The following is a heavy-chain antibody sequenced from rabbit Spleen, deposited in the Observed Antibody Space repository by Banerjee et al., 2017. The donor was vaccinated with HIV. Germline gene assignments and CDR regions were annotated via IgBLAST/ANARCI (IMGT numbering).Heavy chain of an antibody. CDR3: ARDAAGREDFNL. D-gene: IGHD4-2*01. Sequence: QEQLVESGGGLVKPGASLTLTCKASGFSFSDRDVMCWVRQAPGKGLEWIACINTATGKAVYASWAKGRFTISKTSSTTVTLQMTSLTAADTATYFCARDAAGREDFNLWGPGTLVTVS. CDR1: GFSFSDRDV. CDR2: INTATGKA. V-gene: IGHV1S45*01. J-gene: IGHJ4*01.